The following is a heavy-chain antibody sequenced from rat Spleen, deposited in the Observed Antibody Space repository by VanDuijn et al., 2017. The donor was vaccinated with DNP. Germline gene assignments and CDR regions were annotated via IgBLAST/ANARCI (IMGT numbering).Heavy chain of an antibody. D-gene: IGHD1-1*01. CDR2: ISYDGGST. V-gene: IGHV5-22*01. CDR1: GFTFSNSD. Sequence: EVQLVESGGGLVQPGRSMKLSCAASGFTFSNSDMAWVRQAPTKGLDWVAYISYDGGSTYNGDSVKGRFTISRDNAKNTLYLQMNSLRSEDTAIYFCTRVYYSAEDWFAYWGQGTLVTVSS. J-gene: IGHJ3*01. CDR3: TRVYYSAEDWFAY.